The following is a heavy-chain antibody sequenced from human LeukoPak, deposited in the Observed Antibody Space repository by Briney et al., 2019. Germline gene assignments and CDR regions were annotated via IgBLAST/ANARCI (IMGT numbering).Heavy chain of an antibody. CDR1: GFTFSSYG. J-gene: IGHJ3*02. Sequence: PGGSLRLSCAASGFTFSSYGMHWVRQAPGKGLEWVAVIWSDGSNKYYADSVKGRFTISRDNSKNTLYLEMNSLRAEDTALYYCARDAGGAPFDIWGQGTMVTVSS. D-gene: IGHD3-10*01. V-gene: IGHV3-33*01. CDR3: ARDAGGAPFDI. CDR2: IWSDGSNK.